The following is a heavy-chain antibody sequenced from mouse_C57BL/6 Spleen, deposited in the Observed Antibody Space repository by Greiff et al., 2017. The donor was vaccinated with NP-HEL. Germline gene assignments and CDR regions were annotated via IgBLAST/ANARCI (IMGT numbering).Heavy chain of an antibody. J-gene: IGHJ3*01. CDR1: GYSFTSYY. V-gene: IGHV1-66*01. CDR3: ARSRTTVVAGEFAY. CDR2: IYPGCGNT. D-gene: IGHD1-1*01. Sequence: VTLMESGPELVKPGASVKISCKASGYSFTSYYIHWVQQRPGQGLELIGLIYPGCGNTKYNEKFKGKATLTADTSSSTAYMQLSSLTSEDSAVYYGARSRTTVVAGEFAYWGQGTLVTVSA.